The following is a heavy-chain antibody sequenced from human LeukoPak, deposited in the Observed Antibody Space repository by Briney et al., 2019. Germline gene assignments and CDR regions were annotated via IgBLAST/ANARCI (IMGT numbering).Heavy chain of an antibody. D-gene: IGHD4-17*01. CDR2: MTGNGGTV. Sequence: PGGSLRLSCAGSGPSFSDFAMTWVRQAPGKGLEWVSSMTGNGGTVVYTDSVKGRFTMSRDNSKNTVYLQMNSLRAEDTALYYCTKDPNGNYIGAFDPWGLGTLVTVSS. V-gene: IGHV3-23*01. CDR1: GPSFSDFA. J-gene: IGHJ5*02. CDR3: TKDPNGNYIGAFDP.